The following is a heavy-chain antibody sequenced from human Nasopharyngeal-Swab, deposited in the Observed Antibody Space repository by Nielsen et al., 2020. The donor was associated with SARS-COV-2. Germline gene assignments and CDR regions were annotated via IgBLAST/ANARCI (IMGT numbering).Heavy chain of an antibody. CDR2: ISSSSSYI. CDR1: GFTFSSYS. V-gene: IGHV3-21*01. CDR3: ARVSGTQSIYYYYGMDV. D-gene: IGHD1-1*01. J-gene: IGHJ6*02. Sequence: GESLKISCAASGFTFSSYSVNWVRQAPGKGLEWVSSISSSSSYINYADSVKGRFTISRDNAKNSLYLQMNSLRAEDTAVYYCARVSGTQSIYYYYGMDVWGQGTTVTVSS.